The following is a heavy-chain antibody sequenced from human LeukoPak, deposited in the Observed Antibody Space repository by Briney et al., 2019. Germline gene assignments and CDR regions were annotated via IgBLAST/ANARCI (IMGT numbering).Heavy chain of an antibody. J-gene: IGHJ4*02. CDR1: GDSVSSISAA. CDR2: TYYRSKWYN. Sequence: SQTLSLTCDISGDSVSSISAAWNWIRQSPSRGLEWLGRTYYRSKWYNDYAVSMKTRITINPDTSKNQFSLQLNSVTLEDTAVYYCVRGGATFDYWGQGTLVTVSS. V-gene: IGHV6-1*01. CDR3: VRGGATFDY. D-gene: IGHD3-10*01.